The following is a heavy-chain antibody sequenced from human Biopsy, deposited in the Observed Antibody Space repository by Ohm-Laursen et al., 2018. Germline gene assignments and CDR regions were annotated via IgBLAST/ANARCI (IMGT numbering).Heavy chain of an antibody. CDR3: ARATNSTGWPYYYFYGMDV. D-gene: IGHD2/OR15-2a*01. Sequence: GTLSLTCTVSGGSISSDFWSWIRQTPGKGLEWIGYIWSSGTTDYNPSLQSRVSMSLELSTDQFSLKVDSVTAADTAVYYCARATNSTGWPYYYFYGMDVWGQGTTVTASS. J-gene: IGHJ6*02. CDR1: GGSISSDF. CDR2: IWSSGTT. V-gene: IGHV4-59*01.